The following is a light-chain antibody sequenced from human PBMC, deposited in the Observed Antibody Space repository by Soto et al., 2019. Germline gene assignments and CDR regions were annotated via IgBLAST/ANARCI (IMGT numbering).Light chain of an antibody. J-gene: IGKJ5*01. Sequence: EIVMTQSPATLSVSPGGRATLSCRASQSVSSNFAWYQQKPGQATRLLIYGASTRATGIPARFSGSGSGTEFTLTISSLQSEDFAVFYCQQYDNWPITFGQGTRLEIK. CDR2: GAS. CDR3: QQYDNWPIT. CDR1: QSVSSN. V-gene: IGKV3-15*01.